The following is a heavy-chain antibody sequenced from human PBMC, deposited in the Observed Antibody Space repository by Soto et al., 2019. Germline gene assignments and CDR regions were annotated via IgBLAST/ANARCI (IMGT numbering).Heavy chain of an antibody. CDR3: VRDSYSTSSAFDY. CDR1: GFTFSSYS. V-gene: IGHV3-48*02. D-gene: IGHD6-6*01. J-gene: IGHJ4*02. Sequence: GGSLRLSCAASGFTFSSYSMNWVRQAPGKGLEWVSYISTSSSTIYYADSVKGRFTISRDNAKNSLYLQMNSLRDEDTAVYYCVRDSYSTSSAFDYWGQGTLVTVSS. CDR2: ISTSSSTI.